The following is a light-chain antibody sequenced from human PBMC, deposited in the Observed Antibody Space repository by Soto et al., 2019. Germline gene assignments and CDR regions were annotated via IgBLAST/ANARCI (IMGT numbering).Light chain of an antibody. J-gene: IGLJ2*01. CDR2: GVT. Sequence: QSALTQPASVSGAPGQSITISCTGTNSDIGRYEYVSWYQQYPGKVPKLMVYGVTIRPSGVSNRFSGSKSGNTASLTISGVQPEEEADYYCRSYTGGRDYVVFGGGTKLTVL. V-gene: IGLV2-14*01. CDR1: NSDIGRYEY. CDR3: RSYTGGRDYVV.